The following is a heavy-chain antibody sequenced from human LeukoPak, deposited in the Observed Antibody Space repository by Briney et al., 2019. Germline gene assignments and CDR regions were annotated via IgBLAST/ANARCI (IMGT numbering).Heavy chain of an antibody. CDR3: ARLPYYYDSSGDAFDI. J-gene: IGHJ3*02. CDR2: IYPGDSDT. D-gene: IGHD3-22*01. Sequence: GESLKISCKGSGYSFTSYWIGWVRQMPGKGLEWMGIIYPGDSDTRYSPSFQGQVTISADKSTSTAYLQWISLKASDTAMYFCARLPYYYDSSGDAFDIWGQGTMVTVSS. CDR1: GYSFTSYW. V-gene: IGHV5-51*01.